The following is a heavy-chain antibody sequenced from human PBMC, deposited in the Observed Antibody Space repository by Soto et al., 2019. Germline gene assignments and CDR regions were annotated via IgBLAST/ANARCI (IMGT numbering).Heavy chain of an antibody. CDR3: ARARQRLSSS. D-gene: IGHD2-2*01. CDR1: GFTFISYG. J-gene: IGHJ5*02. Sequence: RLSCAASGFTFISYGMHWVRQAPGKGLEWVALITHDGRDKKYADSVKGRFTISRDNSKNTLFLRMDSLRPEDTAVYYCARARQRLSSSWGQGGLVTVSS. CDR2: ITHDGRDK. V-gene: IGHV3-30*03.